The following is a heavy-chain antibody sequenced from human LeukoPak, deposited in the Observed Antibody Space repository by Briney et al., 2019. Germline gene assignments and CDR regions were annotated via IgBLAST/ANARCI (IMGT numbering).Heavy chain of an antibody. V-gene: IGHV3-23*01. CDR2: ISGSGVST. CDR1: GFTFSSYP. CDR3: AKGRQGIAAQTPYDY. Sequence: PGGSLRLSCAASGFTFSSYPMSWVRQAPGKVLEWVSAISGSGVSTYYADSVKGLFTISRDNSKNTLYLQMNSLRVEDTAVYYCAKGRQGIAAQTPYDYWGQGTLVTVSS. D-gene: IGHD6-25*01. J-gene: IGHJ4*02.